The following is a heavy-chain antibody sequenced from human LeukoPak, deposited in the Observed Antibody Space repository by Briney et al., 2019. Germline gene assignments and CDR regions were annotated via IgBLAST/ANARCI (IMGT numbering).Heavy chain of an antibody. CDR3: AREGYFDWLLHRLGGAFDY. V-gene: IGHV4-4*07. CDR1: GGSISSYY. D-gene: IGHD3-9*01. J-gene: IGHJ4*02. Sequence: PSETLSLTCTVSGGSISSYYWSWIRQPAGKGLEWIGRIYTSGSTNYNPSLKSRVTMSVDTSKNQFSLKLSSVTAADTAVYYCAREGYFDWLLHRLGGAFDYWGQGTLVTVSS. CDR2: IYTSGST.